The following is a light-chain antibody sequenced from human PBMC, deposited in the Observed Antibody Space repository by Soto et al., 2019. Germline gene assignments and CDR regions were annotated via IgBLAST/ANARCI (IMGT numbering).Light chain of an antibody. CDR3: SSYTSSSTLVV. J-gene: IGLJ2*01. V-gene: IGLV2-14*03. CDR1: SSDVGGYNY. CDR2: DVS. Sequence: QSALTQSASVSGSPGQSITISCTGTSSDVGGYNYVSWYQQQPGKAPKLMICDVSNRPSGVSNRFSGSKSGNTASLTISGLQAEDEADYYCSSYTSSSTLVVFGGGTKLTVL.